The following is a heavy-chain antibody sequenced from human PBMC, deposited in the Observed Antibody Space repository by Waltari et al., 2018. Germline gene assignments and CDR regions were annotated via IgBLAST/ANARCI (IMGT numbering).Heavy chain of an antibody. CDR3: AGPGFGEIGMDV. CDR2: IYYSGST. V-gene: IGHV4-39*01. CDR1: GGSISSSSYY. J-gene: IGHJ6*02. Sequence: QLQLQESGPGLVKPSETLSLTCTVSGGSISSSSYYWGWIRQPPGKGQEWIGSIYYSGSTYYNPSLKSRVTRSVDTSKNQFSLKLSSVTAADTAVYYCAGPGFGEIGMDVWGQGTTVTVSS. D-gene: IGHD3-10*01.